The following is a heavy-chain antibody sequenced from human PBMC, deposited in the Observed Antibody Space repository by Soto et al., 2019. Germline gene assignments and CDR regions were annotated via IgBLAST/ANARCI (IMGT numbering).Heavy chain of an antibody. D-gene: IGHD3-9*01. J-gene: IGHJ4*02. V-gene: IGHV3-23*01. Sequence: VQLFASGGGSARPGGSLRLYCTASGFTFTSYGMGWVRQAPGKGLQWVSTIRGDGGQTHYTDSVKGRFSISRDNSKNTVYLHRDSLRAEDTAMYFCARDVDLDSDALFASWGQGTQVTVSS. CDR3: ARDVDLDSDALFAS. CDR2: IRGDGGQT. CDR1: GFTFTSYG.